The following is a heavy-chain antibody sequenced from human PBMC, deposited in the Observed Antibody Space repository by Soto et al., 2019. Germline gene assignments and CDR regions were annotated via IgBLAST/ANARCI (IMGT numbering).Heavy chain of an antibody. J-gene: IGHJ4*02. Sequence: ASVKVSCKVSGYTLTELSMHWVRQAPGKGLEWMGGFDPEDGETIYAQKLQGRVTMTEDTSTDTAYMELSSLRSEDTAVYYCATWSTVYCSSTRCYTPDYWGQGTLVTVSS. V-gene: IGHV1-24*01. CDR1: GYTLTELS. D-gene: IGHD2-2*02. CDR3: ATWSTVYCSSTRCYTPDY. CDR2: FDPEDGET.